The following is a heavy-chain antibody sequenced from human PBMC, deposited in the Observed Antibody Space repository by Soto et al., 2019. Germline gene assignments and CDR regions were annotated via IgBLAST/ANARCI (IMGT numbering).Heavy chain of an antibody. CDR1: GFTLSGYA. CDR2: ISSNGVST. V-gene: IGHV3-64*04. Sequence: GGSLRLSCAASGFTLSGYAMDWVRQAPGKGLEYVSGISSNGVSTYYANSVKGRFTISRDNSKNTLYLQMNSLRPEDTAVYYCAKGEEYCSGGSCWSNAFDIWGQGTMVTVSS. CDR3: AKGEEYCSGGSCWSNAFDI. J-gene: IGHJ3*02. D-gene: IGHD2-15*01.